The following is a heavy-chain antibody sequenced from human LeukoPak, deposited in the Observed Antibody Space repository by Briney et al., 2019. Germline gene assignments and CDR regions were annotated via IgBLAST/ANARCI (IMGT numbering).Heavy chain of an antibody. CDR1: GGSISGSSYY. V-gene: IGHV4-39*07. J-gene: IGHJ4*02. CDR2: NSGST. CDR3: ARDRSWQQLSPFSFDY. Sequence: PSETLSLTCTVSGGSISGSSYYWGWIRQPPGKGLEWIGSNSGSTYYNPSLKSRVTISVDTSKNQFSLKLSSVTAADTAVYYCARDRSWQQLSPFSFDYWGQGTLVTVSS. D-gene: IGHD6-13*01.